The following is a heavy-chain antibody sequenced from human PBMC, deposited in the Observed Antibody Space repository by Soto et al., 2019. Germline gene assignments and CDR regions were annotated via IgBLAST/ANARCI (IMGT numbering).Heavy chain of an antibody. D-gene: IGHD6-19*01. CDR1: GYSLTSGYY. CDR2: IYHSGDT. CDR3: ARARIVVAGTIVDY. Sequence: LSLTCAVSGYSLTSGYYSGWIRQPPGKGLEWIGSIYHSGDTYYNPSLKSRVTISVDTSKNHFSLKLTSVTAADTAVYYCARARIVVAGTIVDYWGQGTLVTVSS. J-gene: IGHJ4*02. V-gene: IGHV4-38-2*01.